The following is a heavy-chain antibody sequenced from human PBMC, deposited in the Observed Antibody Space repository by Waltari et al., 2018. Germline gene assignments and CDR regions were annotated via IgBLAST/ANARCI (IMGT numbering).Heavy chain of an antibody. Sequence: SGFTFSSYSMNWVRQAPGKGLEWVSSISSSSSYIYYADSVKGRFTISRDNAKNSLYLQMNSLRAEDTAVYYCASETYYDSSGYPRWGQGTLVTVSS. D-gene: IGHD3-22*01. CDR2: ISSSSSYI. CDR1: GFTFSSYS. CDR3: ASETYYDSSGYPR. V-gene: IGHV3-21*01. J-gene: IGHJ4*02.